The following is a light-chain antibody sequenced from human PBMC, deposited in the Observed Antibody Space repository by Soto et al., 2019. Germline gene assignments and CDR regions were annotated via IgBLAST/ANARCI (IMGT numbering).Light chain of an antibody. J-gene: IGKJ1*01. CDR2: GTS. V-gene: IGKV3-15*01. CDR3: QQYNNGPPWT. CDR1: QSVSSN. Sequence: DIVMTQSPATLSVSPGERATLSCRASQSVSSNLAWYQQKPGQAPRLLIYGTSTRATGSPARFSGSGSGTEFTLTINSLQSDEFAVYYGQQYNNGPPWTFGQGTKVESK.